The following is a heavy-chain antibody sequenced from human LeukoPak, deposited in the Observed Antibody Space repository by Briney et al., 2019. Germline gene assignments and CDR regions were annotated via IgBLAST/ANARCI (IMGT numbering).Heavy chain of an antibody. Sequence: PSETLSLTCTVSGGSISSSSYYWGWIRQPPGKGLEWIGSIYHSGSTYYNPSLKSRVTISVDTSKNQFSLKLSSVTAADTAVYYCARDREGVTIPDYWGQGTLVTVSS. J-gene: IGHJ4*02. D-gene: IGHD1-26*01. CDR2: IYHSGST. CDR3: ARDREGVTIPDY. CDR1: GGSISSSSYY. V-gene: IGHV4-39*07.